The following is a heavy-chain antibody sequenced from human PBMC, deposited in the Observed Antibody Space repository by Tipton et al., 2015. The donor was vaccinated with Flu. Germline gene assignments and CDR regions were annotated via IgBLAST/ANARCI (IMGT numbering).Heavy chain of an antibody. CDR1: GGSISSSSYY. D-gene: IGHD3-10*01. CDR2: IYYSGST. CDR3: AREELLWFGERGGYYYYGMDV. V-gene: IGHV4-39*07. Sequence: TLSLTCTVSGGSISSSSYYWGWIRQPPGKGLEWIGSIYYSGSTYYNPSLKSRVTISVDTSKNQFSLKLSSVTAADTAVYYCAREELLWFGERGGYYYYGMDVWGQGP. J-gene: IGHJ6*02.